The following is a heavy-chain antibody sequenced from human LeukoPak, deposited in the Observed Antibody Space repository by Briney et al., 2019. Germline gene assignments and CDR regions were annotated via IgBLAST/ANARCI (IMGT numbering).Heavy chain of an antibody. Sequence: ASVKVSCKASGGTFSSYAISWVRQAPGQGLEWMGGIIPIFGTANYAQKFQGRVTITADKSTSTAYMELSSLRSEDTAVYYCAREVNPRYSYGYATFDYWGQGTLVTVSS. D-gene: IGHD5-18*01. CDR1: GGTFSSYA. V-gene: IGHV1-69*06. CDR3: AREVNPRYSYGYATFDY. CDR2: IIPIFGTA. J-gene: IGHJ4*02.